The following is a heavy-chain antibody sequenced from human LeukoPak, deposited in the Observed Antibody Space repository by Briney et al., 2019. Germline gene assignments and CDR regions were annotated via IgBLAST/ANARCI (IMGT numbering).Heavy chain of an antibody. CDR3: ARARKKGYYYDSSGYYYDY. D-gene: IGHD3-22*01. J-gene: IGHJ4*02. CDR2: INHSGST. V-gene: IGHV4-34*01. Sequence: SETLSLTCAVYGGSFSGYYWSWTRQPPGKGLEWIGEINHSGSTNYNPSLKSRVTISVDTSKNQFSLKLSSVTAADTAVYYCARARKKGYYYDSSGYYYDYWGQGTLVTVSS. CDR1: GGSFSGYY.